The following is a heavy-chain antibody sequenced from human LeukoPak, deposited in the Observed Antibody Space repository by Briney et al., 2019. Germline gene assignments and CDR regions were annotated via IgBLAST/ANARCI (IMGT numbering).Heavy chain of an antibody. CDR2: INPSGGST. Sequence: EASVKVSCKASGYTFTSYYMHWVRQAPGQGLEWMGIINPSGGSTSYAQKFQGRVTMTRDMSTSTVYMELSSLRSEDTAVYYCARDYGDDNPTNWFDPWGQEPWSPSPQ. J-gene: IGHJ5*02. CDR3: ARDYGDDNPTNWFDP. D-gene: IGHD4-17*01. V-gene: IGHV1-46*01. CDR1: GYTFTSYY.